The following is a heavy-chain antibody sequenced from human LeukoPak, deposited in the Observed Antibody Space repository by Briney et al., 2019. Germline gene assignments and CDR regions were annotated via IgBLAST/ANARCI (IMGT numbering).Heavy chain of an antibody. Sequence: SVKVSCKASGYTFTSYGISWVRQAPGQGLEWMGWISAYNGNTNYAQKLQGSVTMTTDTSTSTAYMELRSLRSDDTAVYYCARDELTYYDILTGYYRESMRFDPWGQGTLVTVSS. V-gene: IGHV1-18*04. CDR2: ISAYNGNT. D-gene: IGHD3-9*01. CDR3: ARDELTYYDILTGYYRESMRFDP. J-gene: IGHJ5*02. CDR1: GYTFTSYG.